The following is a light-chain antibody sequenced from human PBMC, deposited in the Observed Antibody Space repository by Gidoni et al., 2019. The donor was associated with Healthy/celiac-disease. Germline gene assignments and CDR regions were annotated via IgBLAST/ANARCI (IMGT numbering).Light chain of an antibody. V-gene: IGKV1-39*01. CDR3: QQSSSTPL. Sequence: LQVTPSPSSLSASVGDRVTITCRASQSISTYLNWYQQKPGKAPKLLIYAASSLQSGVPSRFSGSGSGTDFTLTISSLQPEDFATYYCQQSSSTPLFGGGTKVEIK. CDR1: QSISTY. CDR2: AAS. J-gene: IGKJ4*01.